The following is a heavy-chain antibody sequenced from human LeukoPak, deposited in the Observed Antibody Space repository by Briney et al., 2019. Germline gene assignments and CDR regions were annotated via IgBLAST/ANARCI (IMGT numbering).Heavy chain of an antibody. V-gene: IGHV3-48*03. D-gene: IGHD1-26*01. Sequence: PGGSLRLSCAASEFTFSSYEMNWVRQAPGKGLEWVSYISSSGSTIYYADSVKGRFTISRDNAKNSLDLQMNSLRAEDTAVYYCARDGTSIVGSLDYWGQGTLVTVSS. CDR2: ISSSGSTI. CDR1: EFTFSSYE. CDR3: ARDGTSIVGSLDY. J-gene: IGHJ4*02.